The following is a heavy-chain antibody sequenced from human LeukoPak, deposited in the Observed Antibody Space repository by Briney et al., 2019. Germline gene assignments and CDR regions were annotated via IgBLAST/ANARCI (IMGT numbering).Heavy chain of an antibody. CDR1: GGSISSGTYY. V-gene: IGHV4-61*02. D-gene: IGHD3-22*01. J-gene: IGHJ4*02. Sequence: SETLSLTCTVSGGSISSGTYYWTWIRQPAGKGLEWIGRIYTTGSTNYNPSLKSRVTMSTDTSKNQFSLKLSSVTAADTAVYYCARVTTGGYYNCWGQGTLVTISS. CDR2: IYTTGST. CDR3: ARVTTGGYYNC.